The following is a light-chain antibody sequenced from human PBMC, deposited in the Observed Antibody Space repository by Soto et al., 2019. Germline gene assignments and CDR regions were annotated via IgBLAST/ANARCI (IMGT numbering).Light chain of an antibody. CDR1: QSVNNY. CDR2: DTS. Sequence: EIVLTQSPATLSLSPGERATLSCRASQSVNNYLAWYQQKPGQAPRLLIYDTSDRASGIPARFSGSGSGTDFTLTISSLEPEDFAVFYCQQRSVWPWTFGQGTKAEIK. CDR3: QQRSVWPWT. V-gene: IGKV3-11*01. J-gene: IGKJ1*01.